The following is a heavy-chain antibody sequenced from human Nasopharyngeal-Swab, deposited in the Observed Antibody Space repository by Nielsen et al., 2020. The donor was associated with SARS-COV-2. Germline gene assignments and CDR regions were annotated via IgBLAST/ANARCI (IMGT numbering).Heavy chain of an antibody. D-gene: IGHD2-21*01. CDR3: AKEGGAYGYYYYYMDV. CDR1: GFTFNSYW. J-gene: IGHJ6*03. V-gene: IGHV3-7*01. CDR2: IKQDGSEK. Sequence: GESLKISCAASGFTFNSYWMSWVRQAPGKGLEWVANIKQDGSEKYYVDSVKGRFTISRDNAKNSLYLQMNSLGAEDTAVYYCAKEGGAYGYYYYYMDVWGKGTTVTVSS.